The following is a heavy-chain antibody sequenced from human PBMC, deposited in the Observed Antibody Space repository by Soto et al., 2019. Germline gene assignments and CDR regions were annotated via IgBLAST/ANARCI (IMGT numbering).Heavy chain of an antibody. Sequence: ESGGGVVQPGRSLRLSCAASGFTFSSYGMHWVRQAPGKGLEWVAVIWYDGSNKYYADSVKGRFTISRDNSKNTLYLQMNSLRAEDTAVYYCARDSYCSSTSCYYFDYWGQGTLVTVSS. J-gene: IGHJ4*02. V-gene: IGHV3-33*01. D-gene: IGHD2-2*01. CDR1: GFTFSSYG. CDR3: ARDSYCSSTSCYYFDY. CDR2: IWYDGSNK.